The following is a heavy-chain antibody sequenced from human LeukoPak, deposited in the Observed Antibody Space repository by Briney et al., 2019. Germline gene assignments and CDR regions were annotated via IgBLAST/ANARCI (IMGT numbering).Heavy chain of an antibody. D-gene: IGHD7-27*01. V-gene: IGHV1-8*01. Sequence: ASVKVSCKASGYTFTSYDINWVRQATGQGLEWKGWMNPNSGNTGYAQKFQGRVTMTRNTSISTAYMELSSLRSEDTAVYYCARGLGNKDYYYGMDVWGQGTTVTVSS. CDR1: GYTFTSYD. CDR3: ARGLGNKDYYYGMDV. CDR2: MNPNSGNT. J-gene: IGHJ6*02.